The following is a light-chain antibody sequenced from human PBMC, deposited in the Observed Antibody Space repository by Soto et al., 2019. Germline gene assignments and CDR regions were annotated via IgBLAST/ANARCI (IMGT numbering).Light chain of an antibody. CDR2: DVS. J-gene: IGLJ2*01. CDR3: SSYTSSSTLVV. CDR1: SSDVGGYNY. Sequence: HSALTQPASVSGSPGQSITISCAGTSSDVGGYNYVSWYQHHPGKAPKLMIYDVSNRPSGVSNRFSGSKSGSTASLNISGLQAEDEADYWCSSYTSSSTLVVFGGGTKLTVL. V-gene: IGLV2-14*03.